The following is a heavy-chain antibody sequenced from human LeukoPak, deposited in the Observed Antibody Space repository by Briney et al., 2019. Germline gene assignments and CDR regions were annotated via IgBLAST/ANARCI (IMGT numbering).Heavy chain of an antibody. CDR3: ARGNSGSYGQTDF. CDR2: IYYSGST. V-gene: IGHV4-59*01. CDR1: GGSISSYY. Sequence: SETLSLTCTVSGGSISSYYWSWIRQPPGKGLEWIGYIYYSGSTSYNPSLKSRVTISVDTSKNQFSLKLSSVTAADTAVYYCARGNSGSYGQTDFWGQGTLVTVSS. D-gene: IGHD1-26*01. J-gene: IGHJ4*02.